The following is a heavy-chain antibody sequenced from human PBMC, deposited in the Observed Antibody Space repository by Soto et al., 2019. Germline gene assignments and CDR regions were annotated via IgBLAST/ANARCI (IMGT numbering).Heavy chain of an antibody. Sequence: QVQLVESGGGVVRPGRSLRLSCAASGFTFSQYGMHWVRQAPGKGLEWVATVSNDGRNKYYADSVKGRFTISRDNSKNAMHVHMNSVRAEHTVVYHCAKDLRGLLGGEGYCNGKDCPLEFWGQGTLVNASS. J-gene: IGHJ4*02. CDR1: GFTFSQYG. V-gene: IGHV3-30*18. CDR2: VSNDGRNK. D-gene: IGHD2-15*01. CDR3: AKDLRGLLGGEGYCNGKDCPLEF.